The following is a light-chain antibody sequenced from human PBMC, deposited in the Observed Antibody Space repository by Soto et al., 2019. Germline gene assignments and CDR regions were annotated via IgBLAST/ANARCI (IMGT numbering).Light chain of an antibody. V-gene: IGLV2-23*01. CDR2: EGS. CDR1: SSEFGKYNF. CDR3: SRYGGTV. Sequence: QSALTQPASVSGSPGQSITISCTGSSSEFGKYNFVFWSQQHPGKAPKLIIHEGSKRPSGVSDRFSGSTSDNTASLTISGLQADDEADYYCSRYGGTVFGGGTKLTVL. J-gene: IGLJ2*01.